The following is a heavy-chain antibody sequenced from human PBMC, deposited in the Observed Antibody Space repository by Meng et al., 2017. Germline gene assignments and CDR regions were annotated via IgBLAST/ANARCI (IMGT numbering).Heavy chain of an antibody. CDR3: ASASLYDGGGYFDY. CDR2: FNHSGGT. D-gene: IGHD3-10*02. J-gene: IGHJ4*02. CDR1: VRSFSGYY. V-gene: IGHV4-34*01. Sequence: QWRAGLLRSWGNLTSALAVYVRSFSGYYCSWIRQPPGKGREWMGEFNHSGGTNYNPSLKSRAAISVDTSKYQFPLKLSCVPATETAVYYCASASLYDGGGYFDYWGQGTLVTVSS.